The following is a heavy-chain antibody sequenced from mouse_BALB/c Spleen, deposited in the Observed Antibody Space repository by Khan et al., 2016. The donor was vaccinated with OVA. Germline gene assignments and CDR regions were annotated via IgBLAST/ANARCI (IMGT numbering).Heavy chain of an antibody. D-gene: IGHD2-10*01. CDR1: GYTFSNYW. V-gene: IGHV1-9*01. J-gene: IGHJ2*01. Sequence: QVRLQQSGAELMKPGASVKISCKATGYTFSNYWIEWVKQRPGHGLEWIGEILPGTGSTKYNEKFKGKATFTSETSSNTAYMQLGSLTSEDSAVYYCTRPYYADYWGQGTTLTVSS. CDR3: TRPYYADY. CDR2: ILPGTGST.